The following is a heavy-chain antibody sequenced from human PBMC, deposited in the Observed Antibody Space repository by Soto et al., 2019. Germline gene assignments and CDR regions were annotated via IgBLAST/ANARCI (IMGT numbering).Heavy chain of an antibody. CDR2: ISYDGSNK. Sequence: GGSLRLSCAAPGFTFSSYAMHWVRQAPGKGLEWVAVISYDGSNKYYEDAVKGRFTISRENSNNTLYLQMNSLSAEDTAVYYGAKDRGFIDLFDYWGQGALVTVSS. CDR1: GFTFSSYA. CDR3: AKDRGFIDLFDY. J-gene: IGHJ4*02. V-gene: IGHV3-30-3*01. D-gene: IGHD3-16*02.